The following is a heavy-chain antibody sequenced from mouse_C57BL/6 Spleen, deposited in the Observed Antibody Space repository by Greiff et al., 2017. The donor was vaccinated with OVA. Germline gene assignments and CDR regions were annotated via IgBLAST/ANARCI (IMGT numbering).Heavy chain of an antibody. D-gene: IGHD2-1*01. Sequence: SGAELVKPGASVKLSCKASGYTFTSYWMQWVKQRPGQGLEWIGEIDPSDSYTNYNQKFKGKATLTVDTSSSTAYMQLSSLTSEDSAVYYCARGRGNPYYAMDYWGQGTSVTVSS. CDR1: GYTFTSYW. J-gene: IGHJ4*01. CDR2: IDPSDSYT. CDR3: ARGRGNPYYAMDY. V-gene: IGHV1-50*01.